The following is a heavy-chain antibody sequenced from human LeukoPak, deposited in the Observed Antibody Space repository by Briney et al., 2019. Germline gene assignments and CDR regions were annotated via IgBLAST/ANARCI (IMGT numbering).Heavy chain of an antibody. V-gene: IGHV3-53*01. CDR3: ASGSLRY. J-gene: IGHJ4*02. Sequence: GGSLRLSCAASGFTLSSNYMSWVRQAPGKGLEWVSVIYSGGSTYYADSVKGRFTISRDNSKNTLYLQMNSLRAEDTAVYYCASGSLRYWGQGTLVTVSS. CDR1: GFTLSSNY. D-gene: IGHD3-16*01. CDR2: IYSGGST.